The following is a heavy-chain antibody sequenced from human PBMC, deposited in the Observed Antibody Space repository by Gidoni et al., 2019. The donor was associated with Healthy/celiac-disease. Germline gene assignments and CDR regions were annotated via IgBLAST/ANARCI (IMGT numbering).Heavy chain of an antibody. CDR2: IYYSGST. CDR1: GGSISSYY. V-gene: IGHV4-59*08. CDR3: ARHSMDSDYYYGMDV. D-gene: IGHD2-15*01. J-gene: IGHJ6*02. Sequence: QVQLQESGPGLVKPSETLSLTSTVSGGSISSYYWSWIRQPPGKGLEWIGYIYYSGSTNYNPSLKSRVTISVDTSKNQFSLKLSSVTAADTAVYYCARHSMDSDYYYGMDVWGQGTTVTVSS.